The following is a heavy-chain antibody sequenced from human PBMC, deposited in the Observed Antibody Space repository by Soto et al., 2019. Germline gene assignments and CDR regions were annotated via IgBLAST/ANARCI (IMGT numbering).Heavy chain of an antibody. CDR1: GGSISSYY. J-gene: IGHJ6*03. Sequence: SETLSLTCTVSGGSISSYYWSWIRQPPGKGLEWIGYIYYSGSTNYNPSLKSRVTISVDTSKNQFSLKLSSVTAADTAVYYCGRGRDYYYMDVWGKGTTVTVSS. D-gene: IGHD3-10*01. CDR3: GRGRDYYYMDV. V-gene: IGHV4-59*08. CDR2: IYYSGST.